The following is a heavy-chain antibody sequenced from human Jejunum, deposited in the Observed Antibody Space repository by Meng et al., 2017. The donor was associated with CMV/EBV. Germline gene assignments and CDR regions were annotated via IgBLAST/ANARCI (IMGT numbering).Heavy chain of an antibody. Sequence: GYTITGYHMHWVRQAPGQGPEWMGWINPNSGVTNYAQEFNDRVTMTWDTSIATAYMELSRLRSDDTAVYYCARQNDYGGNFYFFDYWGQGTLVTVSS. J-gene: IGHJ4*02. D-gene: IGHD4-23*01. CDR3: ARQNDYGGNFYFFDY. CDR2: INPNSGVT. CDR1: GYTITGYH. V-gene: IGHV1-2*02.